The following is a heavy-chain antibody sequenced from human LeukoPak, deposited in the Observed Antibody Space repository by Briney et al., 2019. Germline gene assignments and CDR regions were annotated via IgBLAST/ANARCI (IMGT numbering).Heavy chain of an antibody. CDR1: GGSISSSSYY. J-gene: IGHJ4*02. CDR2: IYYSGST. V-gene: IGHV4-39*01. Sequence: SETLSLSCTVSGGSISSSSYYWGWIRQPPGKGLEWIGSIYYSGSTYYNPFLKSRVTISVDTSKNQFSLKLSSVTAADTAVYYCARTTYGDMYYFDYWGQGTLVTVSS. D-gene: IGHD4-17*01. CDR3: ARTTYGDMYYFDY.